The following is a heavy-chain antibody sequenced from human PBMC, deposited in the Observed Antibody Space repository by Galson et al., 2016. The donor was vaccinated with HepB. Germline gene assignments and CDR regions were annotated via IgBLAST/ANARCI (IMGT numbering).Heavy chain of an antibody. V-gene: IGHV4-59*01. CDR3: ATTTIAARPDYYGTDV. Sequence: SETLSLTCTVSGASISRYYWSWIRQPPGKGLEWIAFIHHSGNTNSNPSLKSRVTISIATSKNQRPLKLSSMTAADPAAYYCATTTIAARPDYYGTDVWGQGTTVTVSS. CDR2: IHHSGNT. J-gene: IGHJ6*02. D-gene: IGHD6-6*01. CDR1: GASISRYY.